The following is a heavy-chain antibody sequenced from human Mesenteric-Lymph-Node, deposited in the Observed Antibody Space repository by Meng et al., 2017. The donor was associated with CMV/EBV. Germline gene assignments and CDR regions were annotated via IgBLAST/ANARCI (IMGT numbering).Heavy chain of an antibody. V-gene: IGHV3-23*01. D-gene: IGHD3-16*01. CDR3: AKGPLLGYFDY. J-gene: IGHJ4*02. CDR1: GFTFSSYA. Sequence: GESLKISCAASGFTFSSYAMSWVRQAPGKGLEWVSAISGSGGSTYYADSVKGRFTISRDNSKNTLCLQMNSLRAEDTAVYYCAKGPLLGYFDYWGQGTLVTVSS. CDR2: ISGSGGST.